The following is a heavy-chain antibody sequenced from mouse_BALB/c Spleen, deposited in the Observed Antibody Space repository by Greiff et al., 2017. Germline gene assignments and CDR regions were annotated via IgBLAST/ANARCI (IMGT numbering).Heavy chain of an antibody. V-gene: IGHV2-9*02. CDR1: GFSLTSYG. Sequence: VMLVESGPGLVAPSQSLSITCTVSGFSLTSYGVHWVRQPPGKGLEWLGVIWAGGSTNYNSALMSRLSISKDNSKSQVFLKMNSLQTDDTAMYYCARDGFYGNYDYYAMDYWGQGTSVTVSS. CDR3: ARDGFYGNYDYYAMDY. CDR2: IWAGGST. J-gene: IGHJ4*01. D-gene: IGHD2-1*01.